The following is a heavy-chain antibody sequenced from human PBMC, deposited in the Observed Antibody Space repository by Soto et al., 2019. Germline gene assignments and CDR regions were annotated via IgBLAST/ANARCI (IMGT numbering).Heavy chain of an antibody. CDR1: GGSISSYY. Sequence: SETLSLTCTVSGGSISSYYWSWIRQPPGKGLEWIGYIYYSGSTNYNPSLKSRVTISVDTSKNQFSLKLSSVTAADTAVYYCARVTSSSWNGIDVWGQGTKVTVSS. CDR2: IYYSGST. V-gene: IGHV4-59*01. D-gene: IGHD6-13*01. J-gene: IGHJ6*02. CDR3: ARVTSSSWNGIDV.